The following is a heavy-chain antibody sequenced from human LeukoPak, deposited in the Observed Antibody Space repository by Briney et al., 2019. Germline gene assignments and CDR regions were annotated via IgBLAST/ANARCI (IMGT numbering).Heavy chain of an antibody. Sequence: ASVKVSCKPSGYTFTGYYMHWVRQAPGQGLEWMRRINTNRGGTHYAQKFQGWVTMTRDTSISTVYMELSRLRSDDTAVYYCARVGELFWWYPKWRDDPTKYYYAMDVWGPGTTVTVSS. CDR3: ARVGELFWWYPKWRDDPTKYYYAMDV. CDR1: GYTFTGYY. V-gene: IGHV1-2*04. CDR2: INTNRGGT. D-gene: IGHD2-8*02. J-gene: IGHJ6*02.